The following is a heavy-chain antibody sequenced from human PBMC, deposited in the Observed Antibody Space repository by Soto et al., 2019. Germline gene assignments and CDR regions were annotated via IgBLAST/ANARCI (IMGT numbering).Heavy chain of an antibody. CDR1: GGYISSYY. Sequence: QVQLQESGPGLVKPSETLSLTCTVSGGYISSYYRSWIRQPPGKGLEGIGYIYDSGSTNYNPSLKSRVTISVDTSNDQFSLKLSSVTAADTAVYYCARVGRSISDDAFDIWGQGTVVTVSS. CDR2: IYDSGST. J-gene: IGHJ3*02. CDR3: ARVGRSISDDAFDI. D-gene: IGHD1-26*01. V-gene: IGHV4-59*01.